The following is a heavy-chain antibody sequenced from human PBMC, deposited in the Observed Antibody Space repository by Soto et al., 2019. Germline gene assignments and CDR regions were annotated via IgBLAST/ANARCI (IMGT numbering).Heavy chain of an antibody. D-gene: IGHD6-19*01. Sequence: EVQLLGSGGGLVQPGGSLRLSCVGSGFFFSSYTMNWVRQAPGKGLEWVSSFSATSENTYYADSVRGRFTISRDNSKNTLFLQMNSLTAEDTAMYYCAKARDQQWVRLPFDYWGQGILVIVSS. CDR2: FSATSENT. V-gene: IGHV3-23*01. J-gene: IGHJ4*02. CDR3: AKARDQQWVRLPFDY. CDR1: GFFFSSYT.